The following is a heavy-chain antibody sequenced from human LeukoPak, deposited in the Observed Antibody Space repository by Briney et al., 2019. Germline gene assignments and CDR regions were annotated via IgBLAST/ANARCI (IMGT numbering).Heavy chain of an antibody. CDR3: ARAPIWYYDILTGYYDH. CDR1: GGSISSGSYY. V-gene: IGHV4-61*02. J-gene: IGHJ4*02. D-gene: IGHD3-9*01. Sequence: PSETLSLTCTVSGGSISSGSYYWSWIRQPAGTGLEWIGRICTSGSTNYNPSLKSRVTISVDTSKNQFSLKLSSVTAADTAVYYCARAPIWYYDILTGYYDHWGQGTLVTVSS. CDR2: ICTSGST.